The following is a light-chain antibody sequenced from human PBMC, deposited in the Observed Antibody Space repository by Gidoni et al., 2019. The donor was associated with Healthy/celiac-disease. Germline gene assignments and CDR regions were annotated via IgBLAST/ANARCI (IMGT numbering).Light chain of an antibody. J-gene: IGKJ2*01. V-gene: IGKV1-5*03. CDR2: KAS. CDR1: QSISSW. CDR3: QQYNSYST. Sequence: DIQMTQSPSTLSASVRDRVTITCLASQSISSWLAWYQQKPGKAPKLLIYKASSLESGVPSRFSGSGSGTEFTLTISSLQPDDFATYYCQQYNSYSTFGQGTKLEMK.